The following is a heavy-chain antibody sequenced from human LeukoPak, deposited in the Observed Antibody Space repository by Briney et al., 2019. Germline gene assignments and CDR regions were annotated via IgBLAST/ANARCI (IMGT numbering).Heavy chain of an antibody. CDR2: IYSGGST. CDR1: GFTVSYNY. Sequence: TGGSLRLSCAASGFTVSYNYMSWVRQAPGKGLEWVSVIYSGGSTYYADSVKGRFTISRDNSKNTLYSQMNSLRAEDTAVYYCASTPPRYLGYFDYWGQGTLVTVSS. D-gene: IGHD3-9*01. CDR3: ASTPPRYLGYFDY. V-gene: IGHV3-53*01. J-gene: IGHJ4*02.